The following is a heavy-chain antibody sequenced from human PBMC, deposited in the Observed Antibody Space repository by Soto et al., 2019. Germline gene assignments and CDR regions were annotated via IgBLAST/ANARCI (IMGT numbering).Heavy chain of an antibody. V-gene: IGHV3-74*01. J-gene: IGHJ4*02. D-gene: IGHD6-19*01. CDR2: INSDGSST. CDR1: GFTFSSYW. CDR3: ARGSSCWYGVDS. Sequence: EVQLLESEGGLVQPGGSLRISCAASGFTFSSYWMHWVRHAPGKGLVWVSRINSDGSSTNYADSVKGRFTIYRENAKNTLHLQMNSLRAEDTAVYYCARGSSCWYGVDSWGQGTLVTVSS.